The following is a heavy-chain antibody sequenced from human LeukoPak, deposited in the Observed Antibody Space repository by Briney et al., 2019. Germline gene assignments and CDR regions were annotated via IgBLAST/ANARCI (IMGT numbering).Heavy chain of an antibody. D-gene: IGHD6-6*01. CDR1: GFTFSSYA. Sequence: GGSLRLSCAASGFTFSSYAMSWVRQAPGKGLEWVSAISGGGGNTYYADSVKGRFTISRDNSKNTLYLQMNSLRAEDTAVYYCAKATYSSSSGSFDYWGQGTLVTVSS. J-gene: IGHJ4*02. V-gene: IGHV3-23*01. CDR2: ISGGGGNT. CDR3: AKATYSSSSGSFDY.